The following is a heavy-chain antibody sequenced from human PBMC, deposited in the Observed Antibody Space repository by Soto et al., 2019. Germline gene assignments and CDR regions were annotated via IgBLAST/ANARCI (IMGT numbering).Heavy chain of an antibody. D-gene: IGHD3-3*01. CDR2: IYYSGST. CDR1: GGSISSGGYS. Sequence: QVQLQESGPGLVKPSQTLSLTCTVSGGSISSGGYSWSWIRQHPGKGLEWIGYIYYSGSTYYNPSLKSRVTISVDTSKNQFSLNLSSVTAADTAVYYCARADYDFWSGYPQYYFGYWGQGTLVTVSS. J-gene: IGHJ4*02. V-gene: IGHV4-31*03. CDR3: ARADYDFWSGYPQYYFGY.